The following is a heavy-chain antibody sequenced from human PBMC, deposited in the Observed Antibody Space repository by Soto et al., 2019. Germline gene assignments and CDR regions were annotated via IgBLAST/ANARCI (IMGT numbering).Heavy chain of an antibody. J-gene: IGHJ4*02. CDR2: IYYSGST. CDR3: ARDSSSWTTGLLDY. CDR1: GGSISSRGYH. D-gene: IGHD6-13*01. Sequence: QVQLQESGPGLVKPSQTLSLTCTVSGGSISSRGYHWSWIRQPPGKGLEWIGCIYYSGSTYYNPSLKGRVTRSLDTSKNQISVKLSSVTAADTAVYYCARDSSSWTTGLLDYWGQGTLVTVSS. V-gene: IGHV4-30-4*01.